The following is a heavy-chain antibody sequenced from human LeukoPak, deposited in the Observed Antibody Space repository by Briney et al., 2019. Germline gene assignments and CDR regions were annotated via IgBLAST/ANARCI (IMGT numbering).Heavy chain of an antibody. J-gene: IGHJ4*02. CDR1: GYSFTSYW. CDR3: ARRGYSGYDSPLGY. CDR2: IYPGDSDT. D-gene: IGHD5-12*01. V-gene: IGHV5-51*01. Sequence: RGESLKISCKGSGYSFTSYWIAWVRQMPGKGTEWMGIIYPGDSDTRYSPSFQGQVTISADKSIAYLQWGSLKASDTAMYYCARRGYSGYDSPLGYWGQGTLVTVSS.